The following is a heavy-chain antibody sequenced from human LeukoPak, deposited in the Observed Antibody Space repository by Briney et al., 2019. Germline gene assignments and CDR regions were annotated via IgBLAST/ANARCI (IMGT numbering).Heavy chain of an antibody. CDR3: AKDRYWPDWYFDL. J-gene: IGHJ2*01. CDR1: GFTFRSYW. V-gene: IGHV3-7*01. Sequence: GGSLRLSCAASGFTFRSYWMSWVRQAPGKGLEWVANIKLDGSEKYYVDSVKGRFTISRDNAKNTLYLQMNSLRAEDTAVYYCAKDRYWPDWYFDLWGRGTLVTVSS. CDR2: IKLDGSEK. D-gene: IGHD2-15*01.